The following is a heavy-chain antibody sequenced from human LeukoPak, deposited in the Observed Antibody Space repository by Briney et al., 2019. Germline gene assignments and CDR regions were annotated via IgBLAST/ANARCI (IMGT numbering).Heavy chain of an antibody. CDR3: ARELAAAFDP. D-gene: IGHD6-13*01. Sequence: GGSLRLSCAASGFTFSTYSMNWVRQAPGKGLEWVSYISSSSSTMYYAASVKGRFTISRDNAKNSLYLQMNGLRDVDTAVYYCARELAAAFDPWGQGTLVTVSS. V-gene: IGHV3-48*02. J-gene: IGHJ5*02. CDR2: ISSSSSTM. CDR1: GFTFSTYS.